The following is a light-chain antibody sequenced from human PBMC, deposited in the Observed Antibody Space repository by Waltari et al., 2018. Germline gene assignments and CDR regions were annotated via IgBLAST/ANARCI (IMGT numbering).Light chain of an antibody. V-gene: IGLV1-40*01. Sequence: SRSSSNIWAGSDVHWYQHLAGTCAKRLICGNCNTHSGCPARFSGSKSGTSASLAITGLQAEDEADYYCHSYDSSLSGSVFGGGTKLTVL. CDR1: SSNIWAGSD. J-gene: IGLJ3*02. CDR2: GNC. CDR3: HSYDSSLSGSV.